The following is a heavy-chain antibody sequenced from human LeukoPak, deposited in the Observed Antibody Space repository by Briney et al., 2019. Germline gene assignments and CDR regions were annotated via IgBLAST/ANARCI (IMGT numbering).Heavy chain of an antibody. CDR3: ARAHIQDYTIVGLVDH. CDR2: ISSRSTYT. Sequence: GSLRLSCAASGFTFSDYSMNWVRQAPGQGLEWVSSISSRSTYTYYADSVRGRFTISRDSAKNSLFLQMDSLRVEDTAVYYCARAHIQDYTIVGLVDHWGQGTLVTVSS. V-gene: IGHV3-21*01. CDR1: GFTFSDYS. J-gene: IGHJ5*02. D-gene: IGHD1-26*01.